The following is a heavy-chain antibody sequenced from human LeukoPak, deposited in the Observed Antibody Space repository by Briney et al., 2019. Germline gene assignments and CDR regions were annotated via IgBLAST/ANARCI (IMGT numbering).Heavy chain of an antibody. CDR3: ARDRHNDILTGYLDY. Sequence: ASVKVSCKASGYTFTSYAMHWVRQAPGQRLEWMGWINAGNGNTKYSQKFQGRVTITRDTSASTAYMELSSLRSEDTAVYHCARDRHNDILTGYLDYWGQGTLVTVSS. CDR2: INAGNGNT. CDR1: GYTFTSYA. V-gene: IGHV1-3*01. J-gene: IGHJ4*02. D-gene: IGHD3-9*01.